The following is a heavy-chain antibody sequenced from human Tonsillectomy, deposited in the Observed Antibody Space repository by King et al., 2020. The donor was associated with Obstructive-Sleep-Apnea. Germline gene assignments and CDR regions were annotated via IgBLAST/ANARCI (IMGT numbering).Heavy chain of an antibody. Sequence: VQLVESGGDVVQPGRSLRLSCAASGFTFSSYAMHWVRQAPGKGLEWVSLISDDGSNKYYADSVKGRFTISRDNSKNSLYLQMNSLRTEDTAMYYCARDNYRDYSLFNAMDVWGQGTTVTVSS. V-gene: IGHV3-30*04. CDR2: ISDDGSNK. J-gene: IGHJ6*02. CDR1: GFTFSSYA. CDR3: ARDNYRDYSLFNAMDV. D-gene: IGHD5-12*01.